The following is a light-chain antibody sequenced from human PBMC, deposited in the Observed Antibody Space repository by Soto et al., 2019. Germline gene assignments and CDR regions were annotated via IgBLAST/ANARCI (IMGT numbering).Light chain of an antibody. CDR1: QSVSSY. Sequence: ETVLTQSPATLSLSPGERATLSCRASQSVSSYLAWYQQKPGQAPRLLIYDASNRATGIPARFSGSGSGTDFTLTISSLEHADFAVYYCQQRSNWPLTFGGGTKGEIK. V-gene: IGKV3-11*01. CDR2: DAS. J-gene: IGKJ4*01. CDR3: QQRSNWPLT.